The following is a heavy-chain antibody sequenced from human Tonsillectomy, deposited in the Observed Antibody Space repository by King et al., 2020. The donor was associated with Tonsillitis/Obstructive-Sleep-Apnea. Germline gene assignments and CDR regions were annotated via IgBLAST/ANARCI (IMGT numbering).Heavy chain of an antibody. Sequence: VQLVESGGGVVQPGRSLRLSCAASGFTFSSYAMHWVRQAPGKGLEWVAVISYDGSNKYYADSVKGRFTISRDNSKNTLYLQMNSLRAEDTAVYYCARDSGGVAGPILFDYWGQGTLVTVSS. CDR1: GFTFSSYA. V-gene: IGHV3-30*04. J-gene: IGHJ4*02. D-gene: IGHD6-19*01. CDR3: ARDSGGVAGPILFDY. CDR2: ISYDGSNK.